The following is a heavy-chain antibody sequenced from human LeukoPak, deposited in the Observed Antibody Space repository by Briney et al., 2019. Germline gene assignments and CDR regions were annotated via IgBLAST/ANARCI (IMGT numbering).Heavy chain of an antibody. CDR1: GYTFTGYY. J-gene: IGHJ4*02. D-gene: IGHD3-22*01. CDR2: INSDSGGT. Sequence: ASVKVSCKASGYTFTGYYIDWVRQAPGQGLEWMGWINSDSGGTNYAQKFQGRVTMTRDTSTSTAYMELRSLRSDDTAVYYCARGSYYYDSSGYYEIDYWGQGTLVTVSS. CDR3: ARGSYYYDSSGYYEIDY. V-gene: IGHV1-2*02.